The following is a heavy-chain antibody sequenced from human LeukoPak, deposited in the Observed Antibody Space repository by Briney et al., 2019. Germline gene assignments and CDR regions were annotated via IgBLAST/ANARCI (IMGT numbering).Heavy chain of an antibody. CDR1: GFTFSSYS. Sequence: GGSLRLSCAASGFTFSSYSMNWVRQAPGKGLEWVSSISSSSSYIYYADSVKGRFTISRDNAKNSLYLQMNSLRAEDTAVYYCARDAGITGTTEFDYWGQGTLVTVSS. V-gene: IGHV3-21*01. CDR2: ISSSSSYI. CDR3: ARDAGITGTTEFDY. D-gene: IGHD1-7*01. J-gene: IGHJ4*02.